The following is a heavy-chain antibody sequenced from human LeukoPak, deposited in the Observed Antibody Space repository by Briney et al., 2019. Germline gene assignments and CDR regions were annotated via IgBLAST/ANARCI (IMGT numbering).Heavy chain of an antibody. J-gene: IGHJ4*02. CDR3: ARRAYCGGDCCSPGDY. CDR1: GYSFTSYW. D-gene: IGHD2-21*02. V-gene: IGHV5-51*01. Sequence: GESLKISCKGSGYSFTSYWIGWVRQMPGKGLEWMGIIYPGDSDTRYSPSFQGQVTISADKSISTAYLQWSSLKASDTAMYYCARRAYCGGDCCSPGDYWGQGTLVTVSS. CDR2: IYPGDSDT.